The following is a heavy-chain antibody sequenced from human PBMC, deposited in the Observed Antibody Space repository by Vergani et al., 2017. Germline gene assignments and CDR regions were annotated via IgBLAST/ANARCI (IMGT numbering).Heavy chain of an antibody. CDR3: ARHGGSGNYYHLFDS. J-gene: IGHJ4*02. Sequence: QVQLQQWGGGLLKPSETLSLTCVVNGGSFTSYHWTWIRQSPGEGLEWVGDIDHTGRPDYNPSLKSRLTMSVDKSRNQFSLTLNSVTATDTALYHCARHGGSGNYYHLFDSWGQGTLVIVSS. V-gene: IGHV4-34*01. CDR1: GGSFTSYH. D-gene: IGHD3-3*01. CDR2: IDHTGRP.